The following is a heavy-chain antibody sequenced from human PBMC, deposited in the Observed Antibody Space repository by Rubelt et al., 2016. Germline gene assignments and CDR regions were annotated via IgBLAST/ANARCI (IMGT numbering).Heavy chain of an antibody. CDR2: IHPGDSAT. J-gene: IGHJ4*02. V-gene: IGHV5-51*01. D-gene: IGHD5-12*01. Sequence: EVQLVQSGAEVKKPGESLKISCKGSGYRFTNYWIGWVRQMPGKGLEWMGIIHPGDSATRYSPSLQGQATISADKSINTAYLQWSSLKASDTAIYYCSRLMGYSTIDYWGQGTLVTVSS. CDR1: GYRFTNYW. CDR3: SRLMGYSTIDY.